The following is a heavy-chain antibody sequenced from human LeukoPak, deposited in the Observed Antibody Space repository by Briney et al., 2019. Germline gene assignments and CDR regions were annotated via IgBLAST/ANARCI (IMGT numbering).Heavy chain of an antibody. CDR3: ATGRVSDTTLVSWFDT. CDR2: IILISPTA. J-gene: IGHJ5*02. CDR1: GGTLSRHA. D-gene: IGHD5-18*01. V-gene: IGHV1-69*05. Sequence: GASVKVSCKASGGTLSRHAASWVRQAPGQGLEWMGGIILISPTANYAQKFQDRVTITMDEYTTYMELSSLRSEDTAVYYCATGRVSDTTLVSWFDTWGQGTLVTVSS.